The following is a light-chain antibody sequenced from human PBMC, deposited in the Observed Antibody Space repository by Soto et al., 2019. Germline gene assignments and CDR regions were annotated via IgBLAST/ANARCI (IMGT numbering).Light chain of an antibody. CDR1: QSVSTY. V-gene: IGKV3-20*01. CDR2: DAS. Sequence: EIVLTQSPATLSLSPGERAILSCRASQSVSTYLAWYQQKPGQAPRLLIFDASNRATGIPDRISGSGSGTDFTLTISRVEPEDVAVYYCQQYGGSTRTFGQGTKVDIK. CDR3: QQYGGSTRT. J-gene: IGKJ1*01.